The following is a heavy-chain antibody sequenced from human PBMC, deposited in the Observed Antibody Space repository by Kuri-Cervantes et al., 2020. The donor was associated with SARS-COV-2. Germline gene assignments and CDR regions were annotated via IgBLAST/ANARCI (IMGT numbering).Heavy chain of an antibody. D-gene: IGHD2-8*01. CDR1: GFTFSGSA. CDR2: IRSKANSYAT. J-gene: IGHJ6*02. CDR3: AGGYATRPNYYYGMDV. Sequence: GGSLRLSCAASGFTFSGSAMHWVRQASGKGLEWVGRIRSKANSYATAYAASVKGRFTISRDDSKNTAYLQMNSLKTEDTAVYYCAGGYATRPNYYYGMDVWGQGTTVTVSS. V-gene: IGHV3-73*01.